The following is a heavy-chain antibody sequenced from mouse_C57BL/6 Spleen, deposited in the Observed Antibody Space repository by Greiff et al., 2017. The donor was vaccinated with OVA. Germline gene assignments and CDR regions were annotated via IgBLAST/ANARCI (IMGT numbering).Heavy chain of an antibody. CDR1: GYTFTGYW. Sequence: QVQLQQSGAELMKPGASVKLSCKATGYTFTGYWIEWVKQRPGHGLEWIGEILPGGGSTNYNEKFKGKATFTADTSSNTAYMQLSSLTTEDSAIYYCARRRPCGISRYAMDYWGQGTSVTVSS. D-gene: IGHD1-1*01. CDR2: ILPGGGST. CDR3: ARRRPCGISRYAMDY. V-gene: IGHV1-9*01. J-gene: IGHJ4*01.